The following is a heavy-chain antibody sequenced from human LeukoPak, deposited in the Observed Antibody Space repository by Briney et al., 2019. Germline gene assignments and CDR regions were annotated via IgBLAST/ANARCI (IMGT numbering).Heavy chain of an antibody. CDR3: ASVGYYDSSGYRSY. CDR1: GYTFTSYG. V-gene: IGHV1-2*02. Sequence: ASVKVSCKASGYTFTSYGISWVRQAPGQGLEWMGWINPNSGGTNYAQKFQGRVTMTRDTSISTAYMELSRLRSDDTAVYYCASVGYYDSSGYRSYWGQGTLVTVSS. J-gene: IGHJ4*02. CDR2: INPNSGGT. D-gene: IGHD3-22*01.